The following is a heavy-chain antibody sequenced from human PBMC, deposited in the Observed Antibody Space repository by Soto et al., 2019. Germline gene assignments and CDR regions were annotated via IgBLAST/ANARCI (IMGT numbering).Heavy chain of an antibody. CDR1: GGTFSSYA. V-gene: IGHV1-69*06. CDR2: IIPIFGTA. J-gene: IGHJ6*02. Sequence: GASVKVSCKASGGTFSSYAISWVRQAPGQGLEWMGGIIPIFGTAIYAQKFQGRVTMTEDTSTDTAYMELSSLRCEDTAVYYCATDHQWLGDYYYGMDVWGQGTTVTVSS. D-gene: IGHD6-19*01. CDR3: ATDHQWLGDYYYGMDV.